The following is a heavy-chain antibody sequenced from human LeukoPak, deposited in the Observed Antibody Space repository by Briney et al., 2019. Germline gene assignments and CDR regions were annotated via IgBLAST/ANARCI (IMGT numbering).Heavy chain of an antibody. CDR2: IYYSGST. CDR1: GGSISSSSYY. Sequence: SETLSLTCTVSGGSISSSSYYWGWIRQPPGKGLEWIGSIYYSGSTYYNPFLKSRVTISVDTSKNQFSLKLSSVTAADTAVYYCARENGIVGDKWAFDIWGQGTMVTVSS. V-gene: IGHV4-39*07. J-gene: IGHJ3*02. CDR3: ARENGIVGDKWAFDI. D-gene: IGHD1-26*01.